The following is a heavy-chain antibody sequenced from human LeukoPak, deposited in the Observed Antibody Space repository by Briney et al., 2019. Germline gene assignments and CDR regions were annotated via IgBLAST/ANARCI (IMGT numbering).Heavy chain of an antibody. CDR3: ARDQQWLVGDYYYYYMDV. V-gene: IGHV3-21*01. CDR1: GFTFSSYS. J-gene: IGHJ6*03. D-gene: IGHD6-19*01. CDR2: ISSSSSYI. Sequence: PGGSLRLSCAASGFTFSSYSMNWVRQAPGKGLEWVSSISSSSSYIYYADSVKGRFTISRDNAKNSLYLQMNSLRAEDTAVYYCARDQQWLVGDYYYYYMDVWGKGTTVTVSS.